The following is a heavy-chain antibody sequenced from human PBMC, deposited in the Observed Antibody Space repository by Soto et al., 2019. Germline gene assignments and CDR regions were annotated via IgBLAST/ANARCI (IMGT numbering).Heavy chain of an antibody. CDR1: GGTFSSYA. V-gene: IGHV1-69*12. J-gene: IGHJ3*02. Sequence: QVQLVQSGAEVKKPGSSVKVSCKASGGTFSSYAISWVRQAPGQGLEWMGGIIPIFGTANYAQKFQGRVPITAAEYTSPAYRGLSSLRSEHTAVYYCARAQSGSGWPCAFDIWGQGTMVTVSS. D-gene: IGHD6-19*01. CDR2: IIPIFGTA. CDR3: ARAQSGSGWPCAFDI.